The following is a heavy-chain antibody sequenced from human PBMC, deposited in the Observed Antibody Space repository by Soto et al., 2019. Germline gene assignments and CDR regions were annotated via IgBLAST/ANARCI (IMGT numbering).Heavy chain of an antibody. Sequence: QVQLVQSRGEVKKPGASVKVSWKTSGYSFTTYGISWVRQAPGEGLEWMGWISGYNGNTNYAQKLQGRVTMTTDTSTSTAYMELRSLRSDDTAVYYCAREGPAPYYYYGMDVWGQGSTVTVSS. CDR3: AREGPAPYYYYGMDV. V-gene: IGHV1-18*01. CDR2: ISGYNGNT. CDR1: GYSFTTYG. J-gene: IGHJ6*02.